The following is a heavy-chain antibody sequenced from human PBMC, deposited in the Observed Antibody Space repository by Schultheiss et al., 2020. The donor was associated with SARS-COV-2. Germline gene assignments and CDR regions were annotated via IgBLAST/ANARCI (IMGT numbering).Heavy chain of an antibody. D-gene: IGHD2-15*01. CDR1: GFTFSSYG. CDR3: ARDIELLRPYYYGMDV. V-gene: IGHV3-48*04. J-gene: IGHJ6*02. CDR2: ISSSGSTI. Sequence: GGSLRLSCAASGFTFSSYGMHWVRQAPGKGLEWVSYISSSGSTIYYADSVKGRFTISRDNAKNSLYLQMNSLRAEDTAVYYCARDIELLRPYYYGMDVWGQGTTVTVSS.